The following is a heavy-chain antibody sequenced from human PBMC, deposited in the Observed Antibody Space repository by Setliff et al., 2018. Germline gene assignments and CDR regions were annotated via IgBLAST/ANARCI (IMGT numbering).Heavy chain of an antibody. CDR3: AKVGKSGTWDQYFQY. V-gene: IGHV3-11*01. J-gene: IGHJ1*01. CDR1: GFTFSDYY. CDR2: ISTSSSTI. Sequence: GESLKISCAASGFTFSDYYMSWIRQAPGKGLEWVSYISTSSSTIYYADSVKGRFTISRDNSKNMLSLQMNSLRADDTAVYYCAKVGKSGTWDQYFQYWGQGTLVTVSS. D-gene: IGHD3-10*01.